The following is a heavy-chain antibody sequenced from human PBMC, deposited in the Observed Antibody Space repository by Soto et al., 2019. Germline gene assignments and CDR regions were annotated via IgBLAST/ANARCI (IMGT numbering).Heavy chain of an antibody. J-gene: IGHJ4*02. Sequence: GGSLRLSCAASGFTFSSYAMSWVRQAPGKGLEWVSAIRGSGGSTYYADSGKGRFTISRDNSKNTLYLQMNSLRAEDTAVYYCAKDRFIRLDYLFDYWGQGTLVTVSS. D-gene: IGHD4-17*01. CDR1: GFTFSSYA. CDR3: AKDRFIRLDYLFDY. V-gene: IGHV3-23*01. CDR2: IRGSGGST.